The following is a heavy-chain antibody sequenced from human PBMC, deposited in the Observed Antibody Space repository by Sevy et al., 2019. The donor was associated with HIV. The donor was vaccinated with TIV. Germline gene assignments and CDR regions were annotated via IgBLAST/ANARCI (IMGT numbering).Heavy chain of an antibody. Sequence: GGSLRLSCAASGFTFSSYAMSWVRQALGKGLEWVSAISGSGGSTYYADSVKGRFTISRDNSKNKLYLQMNSLRAEDTAVYYCAKDPEKYQLHLNWFDPWGQGTLVTVSS. D-gene: IGHD2-2*01. J-gene: IGHJ5*02. CDR2: ISGSGGST. CDR3: AKDPEKYQLHLNWFDP. V-gene: IGHV3-23*01. CDR1: GFTFSSYA.